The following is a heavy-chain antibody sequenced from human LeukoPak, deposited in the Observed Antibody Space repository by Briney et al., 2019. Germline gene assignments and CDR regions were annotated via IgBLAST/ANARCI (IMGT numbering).Heavy chain of an antibody. CDR2: ICGSVVST. CDR1: RFSLSSHS. J-gene: IGHJ3*02. V-gene: IGHV3-23*01. D-gene: IGHD2-15*01. Sequence: GGSLTLSHLHSRFSLSSHSKSRLRQAPGDGMEWGSTICGSVVSTYYADTVNVRFTISTDHSHNPLYLLMNTDRAEAPVVYSGGSTYYDDSLKVRFTISVDNSKNTLYLQMNSLTAEDTAVYYCAKMMWSGSYVVNEAFEIWGQGTMVTVSS. CDR3: GSTYYDDSLKVRFTISVDNSKNTLYLQMNSLTAEDTAVYYCAKMMWSGSYVVNEAFEI.